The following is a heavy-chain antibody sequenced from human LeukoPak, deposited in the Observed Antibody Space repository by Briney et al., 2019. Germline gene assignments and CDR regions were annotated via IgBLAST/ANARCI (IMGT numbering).Heavy chain of an antibody. D-gene: IGHD5-24*01. CDR3: ARRGGGRWLQLSSHWFDP. CDR2: INPNSGGT. Sequence: PVASVKVSCKASGYTFTGYYMHWVRQAPGQGLEWMGWINPNSGGTNYAQKFQGRVTMTRDTSISTAYMELSRLRSDGTAVYYCARRGGGRWLQLSSHWFDPWGQGTLVTVSS. V-gene: IGHV1-2*02. CDR1: GYTFTGYY. J-gene: IGHJ5*02.